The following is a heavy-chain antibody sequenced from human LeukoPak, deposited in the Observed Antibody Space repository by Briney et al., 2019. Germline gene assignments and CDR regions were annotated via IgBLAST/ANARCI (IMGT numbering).Heavy chain of an antibody. J-gene: IGHJ4*02. V-gene: IGHV3-21*01. D-gene: IGHD6-13*01. CDR3: ARDEVIAARGFDY. Sequence: GGSLRLSCAASGFTFSSYSMNWVRQAPGKGLEWVSSISSSSSYIYYADSVKGRFTISRDNAKNSLYLQMNSLRAEDTAVYYCARDEVIAARGFDYWGQGTLATVSS. CDR1: GFTFSSYS. CDR2: ISSSSSYI.